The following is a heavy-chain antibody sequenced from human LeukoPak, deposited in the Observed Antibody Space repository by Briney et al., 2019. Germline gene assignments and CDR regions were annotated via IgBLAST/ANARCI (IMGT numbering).Heavy chain of an antibody. V-gene: IGHV4-59*08. CDR1: GAPISSHH. J-gene: IGHJ4*02. Sequence: PSETLSLSCTVSGAPISSHHWSWIRQPPGRGLEWIGYIYYTGSTNYNPSLKSRVTISVDTSKTQFSLKLSSVTAADTAMYYCARHPYGSEWWDHDYWGQGTLVTVSS. CDR3: ARHPYGSEWWDHDY. CDR2: IYYTGST. D-gene: IGHD2-15*01.